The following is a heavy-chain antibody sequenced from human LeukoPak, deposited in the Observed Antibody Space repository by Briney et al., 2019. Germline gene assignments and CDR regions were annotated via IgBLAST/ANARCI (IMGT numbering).Heavy chain of an antibody. CDR2: IIPILGIA. J-gene: IGHJ4*02. CDR3: ARDQWELGY. D-gene: IGHD1-26*01. V-gene: IGHV1-69*04. Sequence: ASVEVSCKASGGPFHNYTISWVRPAPGQGLEWMGRIIPILGIANYAQKFQGRDTITADKSTSTAYMELSSLRSEDTAVYYCARDQWELGYWGQGTLVTVSS. CDR1: GGPFHNYT.